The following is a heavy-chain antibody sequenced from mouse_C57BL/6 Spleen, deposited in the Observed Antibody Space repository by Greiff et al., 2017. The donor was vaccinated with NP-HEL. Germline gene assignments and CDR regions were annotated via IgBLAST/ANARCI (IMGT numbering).Heavy chain of an antibody. CDR3: AREAGLWYYAMDY. J-gene: IGHJ4*01. CDR2: ISDGGSYT. Sequence: EVMLVESGGGLVKPGGSLKLSCAASGFTFSSYAMSWVRQTPEKRLEWVATISDGGSYTYYPDNVKGRFTISRDNAKNNLYLQMSHLKSEDTAMYYCAREAGLWYYAMDYWGQGTSVTVSS. D-gene: IGHD1-1*01. CDR1: GFTFSSYA. V-gene: IGHV5-4*01.